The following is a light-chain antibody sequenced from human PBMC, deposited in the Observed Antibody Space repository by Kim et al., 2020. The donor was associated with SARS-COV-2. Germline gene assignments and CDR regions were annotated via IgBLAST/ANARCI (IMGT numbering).Light chain of an antibody. J-gene: IGLJ3*02. Sequence: SYELTQPPSVSVSPGQTASITCSGDKLGDKYACWYQQKPGQSPVLVIYQDNKRPSGIPERFSGSNSGNTATLTISGTQAMDEADYYCQAWDRSIWVFGGGTQLTVL. CDR1: KLGDKY. CDR3: QAWDRSIWV. CDR2: QDN. V-gene: IGLV3-1*01.